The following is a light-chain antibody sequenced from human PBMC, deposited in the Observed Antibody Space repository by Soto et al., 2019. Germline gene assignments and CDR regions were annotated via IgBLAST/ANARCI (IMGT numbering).Light chain of an antibody. CDR3: QQCYDTPLT. J-gene: IGKJ4*01. CDR1: QTISRN. CDR2: AAS. Sequence: DIQMTQSPVPLSASVGDRVTITCRASQTISRNLNWYQQKPGKAPKLLIFAASSLQSGVPLRFSGSGSETDFTLTISSLQPEDFATYYCQQCYDTPLTFGGGTKVDIK. V-gene: IGKV1-39*01.